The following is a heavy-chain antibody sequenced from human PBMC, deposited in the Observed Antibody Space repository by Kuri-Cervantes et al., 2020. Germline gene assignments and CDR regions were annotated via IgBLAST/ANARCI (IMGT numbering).Heavy chain of an antibody. Sequence: SVKVSCKASGYTFTGYYMHWVRQAPGQGLEWMGGIIPIFGTANYAQKFQGRVTITADESTSTAYMELSSLRSEDTAVYYCARGGYSSGWSHFDYWGQGTLVTVSS. CDR1: GYTFTGYY. V-gene: IGHV1-69*13. CDR3: ARGGYSSGWSHFDY. D-gene: IGHD6-19*01. J-gene: IGHJ4*02. CDR2: IIPIFGTA.